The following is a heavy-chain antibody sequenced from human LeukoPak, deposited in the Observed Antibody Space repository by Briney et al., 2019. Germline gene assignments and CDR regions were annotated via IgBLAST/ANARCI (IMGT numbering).Heavy chain of an antibody. V-gene: IGHV4-34*01. D-gene: IGHD3-10*01. CDR3: ARGVYYYGSGSYSLYYYGMDV. CDR1: GGSFSGYY. J-gene: IGHJ6*02. Sequence: SETLSLTCAVYGGSFSGYYWSWIRQPPGKGLEWIGEINHSGSTNYNPSLKSRVTISVDTSKNQFSLKLSSVTAADTAVYYYARGVYYYGSGSYSLYYYGMDVWGQGTTVTVSS. CDR2: INHSGST.